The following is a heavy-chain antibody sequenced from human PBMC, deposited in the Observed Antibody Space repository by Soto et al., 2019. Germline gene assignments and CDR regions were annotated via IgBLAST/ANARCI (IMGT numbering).Heavy chain of an antibody. Sequence: GGSLRLSCEVSGFTFRSYEMHWVRQAPGKGLEWLSYISSSSDFIYYSESVKGRFTISRDNANNSPYLQMNSLRAADTAIYYCARGANGIDRLDPWGQGAPVTVSS. V-gene: IGHV3-48*03. J-gene: IGHJ5*02. D-gene: IGHD5-12*01. CDR1: GFTFRSYE. CDR3: ARGANGIDRLDP. CDR2: ISSSSDFI.